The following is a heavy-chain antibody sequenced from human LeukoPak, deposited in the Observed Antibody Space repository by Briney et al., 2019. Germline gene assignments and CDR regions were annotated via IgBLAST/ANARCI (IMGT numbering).Heavy chain of an antibody. CDR3: ATFFANYYDSSGSPGDY. CDR2: IRYDGSNK. V-gene: IGHV3-30*02. D-gene: IGHD3-22*01. J-gene: IGHJ4*02. CDR1: GFTFSSYG. Sequence: GGSLRLSCAASGFTFSSYGMHWVRQAPGKGLEWVAFIRYDGSNKYYADSVKGRFTISRDNSKNTLYLQMNSLRAEDTAVYYCATFFANYYDSSGSPGDYWGQGTLVTVSS.